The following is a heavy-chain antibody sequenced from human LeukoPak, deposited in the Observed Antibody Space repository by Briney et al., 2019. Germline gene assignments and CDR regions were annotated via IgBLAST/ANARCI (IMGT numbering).Heavy chain of an antibody. CDR3: ARDDYSSSWYVWFDP. V-gene: IGHV3-11*01. D-gene: IGHD6-13*01. J-gene: IGHJ5*02. Sequence: GGSLRLSCAASGFTFSDYYMSWIRQAPGKGLEWVSYISSSGSNIYYADSVKGRFTISRDNAKNSLYLQMNSLRAEDTAVYYCARDDYSSSWYVWFDPWGQGTLVTVSS. CDR1: GFTFSDYY. CDR2: ISSSGSNI.